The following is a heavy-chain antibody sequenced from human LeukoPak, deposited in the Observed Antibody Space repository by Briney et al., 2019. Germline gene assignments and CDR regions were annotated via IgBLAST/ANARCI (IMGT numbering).Heavy chain of an antibody. CDR3: ARRLSRYYDFWSGYSPDAFDI. CDR2: MNPNSGNT. V-gene: IGHV1-8*03. Sequence: ASVKVSCKASGYTFTSYDINWVRQATGQELEWMGWMNPNSGNTGYAQKFQGRVTITRNTSISTAYMELSSLRSEDTAVYYCARRLSRYYDFWSGYSPDAFDIWGQGTMVTVSS. D-gene: IGHD3-3*01. J-gene: IGHJ3*02. CDR1: GYTFTSYD.